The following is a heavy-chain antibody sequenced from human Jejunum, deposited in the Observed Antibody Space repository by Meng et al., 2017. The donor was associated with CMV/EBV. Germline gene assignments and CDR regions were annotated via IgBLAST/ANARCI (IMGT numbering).Heavy chain of an antibody. CDR2: LKEDGSES. CDR3: ARDDHVFDL. D-gene: IGHD1-14*01. Sequence: QLVEAGGGLGQPGGSLRLSCAVSGFTFGNYWMTWVRQTPGKGLEWVANLKEDGSESQYVDSVKGRFTISRDNPKNSLYLQMNSLRVEDTGVYYCARDDHVFDLWGRGTLVTVSS. V-gene: IGHV3-7*04. CDR1: GFTFGNYW. J-gene: IGHJ2*01.